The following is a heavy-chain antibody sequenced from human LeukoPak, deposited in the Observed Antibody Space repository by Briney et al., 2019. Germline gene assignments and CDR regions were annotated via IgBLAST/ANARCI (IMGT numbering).Heavy chain of an antibody. CDR2: ITSSGTST. CDR1: GFTFGDYY. V-gene: IGHV3-11*01. J-gene: IGHJ3*01. CDR3: ARDVGATTSATFDL. D-gene: IGHD1-26*01. Sequence: GGSLRLSCDASGFTFGDYYMTWIRQAPGKGLEWISYITSSGTSTYYPVSVRGRFTISRDNARNSVYLQMKYLRADDTAVYYCARDVGATTSATFDLWGQGTMVTVSS.